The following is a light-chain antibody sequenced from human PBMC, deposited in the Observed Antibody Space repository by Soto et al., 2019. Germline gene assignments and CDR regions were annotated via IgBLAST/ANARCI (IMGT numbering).Light chain of an antibody. CDR2: GAS. J-gene: IGKJ1*01. Sequence: EIVMTQSPATLSVSPGERATLSCRASQSVSSNLAWYQQKPGQAPRLLIYGASTRATGIPVRFSGSGSGTEFTLTISSLQSEDFAVYYCQQYSNWPVTFGQGNKVEIK. CDR3: QQYSNWPVT. CDR1: QSVSSN. V-gene: IGKV3-15*01.